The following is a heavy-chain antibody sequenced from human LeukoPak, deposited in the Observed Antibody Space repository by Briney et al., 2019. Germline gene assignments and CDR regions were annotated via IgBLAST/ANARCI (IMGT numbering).Heavy chain of an antibody. V-gene: IGHV1-46*03. CDR1: GYTFTSYY. D-gene: IGHD3-10*01. J-gene: IGHJ3*02. CDR3: ARDPVREFGELLYDAFDI. Sequence: ASVKVSCKASGYTFTSYYMHWVRQAPGQGLEWMGIINPSGGSTSYAQKFQGRVTMTRDTSTSTAYMELSSLRSEDTAVYYCARDPVREFGELLYDAFDIWGQGTMVTVSS. CDR2: INPSGGST.